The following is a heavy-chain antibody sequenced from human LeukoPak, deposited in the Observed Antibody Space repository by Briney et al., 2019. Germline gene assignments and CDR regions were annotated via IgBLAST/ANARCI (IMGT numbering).Heavy chain of an antibody. Sequence: GGSLRLSCAASGFTFSSYGMHWVRQAPGKGLEWVAVISYDGSKKYYADSVKGRFTISRDNSKNTLYLQMNSLRAEDTAVYYCAKERRRTMDYWGQGTLVTVSS. CDR3: AKERRRTMDY. J-gene: IGHJ4*02. CDR2: ISYDGSKK. V-gene: IGHV3-30*18. CDR1: GFTFSSYG. D-gene: IGHD3-10*01.